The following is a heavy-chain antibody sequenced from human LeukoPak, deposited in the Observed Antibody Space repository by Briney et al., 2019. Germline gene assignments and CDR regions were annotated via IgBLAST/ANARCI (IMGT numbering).Heavy chain of an antibody. D-gene: IGHD3-3*01. J-gene: IGHJ3*02. CDR3: AKDGIITIFGAFDI. CDR1: GFTFSSYG. Sequence: AGGSLRLSCAASGFTFSSYGMHWVRQAPGKGLEWVAFIRYDGSNKYYADSVKGRFTISRDNSKNTLYLQMNSLRAEDTAVYYCAKDGIITIFGAFDIWGQGTMVTVSS. V-gene: IGHV3-30*02. CDR2: IRYDGSNK.